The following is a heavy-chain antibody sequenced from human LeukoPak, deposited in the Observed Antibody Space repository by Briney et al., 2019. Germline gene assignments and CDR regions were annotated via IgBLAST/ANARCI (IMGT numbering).Heavy chain of an antibody. D-gene: IGHD3-10*01. CDR1: GYTFTTYG. J-gene: IGHJ5*02. Sequence: ASVKVSCKASGYTFTTYGITWVRQAPGQGLEWMGWISAYNGNTNYAQKLQGRVSMTTDTSTSTAYVELRSLRSDDTAVYYCARVVRGDNNWFDPRGQGTLVTVSS. CDR2: ISAYNGNT. V-gene: IGHV1-18*01. CDR3: ARVVRGDNNWFDP.